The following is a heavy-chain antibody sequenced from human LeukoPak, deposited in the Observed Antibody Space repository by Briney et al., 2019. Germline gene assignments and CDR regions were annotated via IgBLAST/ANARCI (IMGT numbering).Heavy chain of an antibody. V-gene: IGHV3-7*01. J-gene: IGHJ4*02. Sequence: TGGSLRLSCAASGFTFSNYAMSWVRQAPGKGLEWVAYIKKTGSETYYVDSVKGRLTITRDNTRNSLFLQMYSLRAEDTAVYFCAREDGYCSGGNCYSYFDSWGQGTLVTVSS. CDR1: GFTFSNYA. CDR3: AREDGYCSGGNCYSYFDS. D-gene: IGHD2-15*01. CDR2: IKKTGSET.